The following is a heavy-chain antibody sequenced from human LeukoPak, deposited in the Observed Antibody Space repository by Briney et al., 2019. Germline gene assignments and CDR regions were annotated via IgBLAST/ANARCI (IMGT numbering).Heavy chain of an antibody. CDR1: GGSISSSSYY. J-gene: IGHJ3*02. CDR3: ARQYYYDSSGYLLDAFDI. Sequence: IPSETLSLTCTVSGGSISSSSYYWGWIRQPPGKGLEWIGSIYYSGSTNYNPSLKSRVTISVDTSKNQFSLKLSSVTAADTAVYYCARQYYYDSSGYLLDAFDIWGQGTMVTVSS. V-gene: IGHV4-39*01. D-gene: IGHD3-22*01. CDR2: IYYSGST.